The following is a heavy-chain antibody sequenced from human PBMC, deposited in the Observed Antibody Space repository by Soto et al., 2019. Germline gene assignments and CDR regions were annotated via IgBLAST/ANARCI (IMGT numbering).Heavy chain of an antibody. CDR3: ASLSVKSVAGSHDAFDI. V-gene: IGHV3-33*01. CDR1: GFTFSSDG. D-gene: IGHD6-19*01. Sequence: PGGSLRRSCAGSGFTFSSDGMHLSRQAPGEGLEWGAVIWYDGSNKYYADSVKGRFTISRDNSKNTLYLQMNSLRAEDTAVYYCASLSVKSVAGSHDAFDIWGQGTMVTVSS. CDR2: IWYDGSNK. J-gene: IGHJ3*02.